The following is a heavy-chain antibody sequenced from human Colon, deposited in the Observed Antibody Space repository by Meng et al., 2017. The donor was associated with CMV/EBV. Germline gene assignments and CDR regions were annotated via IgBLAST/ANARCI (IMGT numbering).Heavy chain of an antibody. V-gene: IGHV3-21*04. Sequence: GGSLRLSCAASGFTFSSYSMNWVRQAPGKGLEWVSSISSSSSYIYYADSVKGRFTISRDNAKNSLYLQMNSMRAEDTAVYYCARASFSSAGTGYYYYGMDVWGQGTTVTVSS. CDR2: ISSSSSYI. J-gene: IGHJ6*02. CDR1: GFTFSSYS. CDR3: ARASFSSAGTGYYYYGMDV. D-gene: IGHD6-13*01.